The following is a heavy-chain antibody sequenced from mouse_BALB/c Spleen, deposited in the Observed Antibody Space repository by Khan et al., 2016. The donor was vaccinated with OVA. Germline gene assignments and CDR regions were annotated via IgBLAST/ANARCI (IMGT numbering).Heavy chain of an antibody. D-gene: IGHD3-1*01. J-gene: IGHJ3*01. V-gene: IGHV3-6*02. CDR3: ARGGSSGPAWFPY. CDR1: GYSITSGYF. Sequence: EVQLQESGPGLVKPSQSLSLTCSVTGYSITSGYFWNWIRQFPGNKLEWMGYIRYDGNSNYNPSLKNRISITRDTSKNQFFLKLNSVPPEDTATYYCARGGSSGPAWFPYWGQGTLVTVSA. CDR2: IRYDGNS.